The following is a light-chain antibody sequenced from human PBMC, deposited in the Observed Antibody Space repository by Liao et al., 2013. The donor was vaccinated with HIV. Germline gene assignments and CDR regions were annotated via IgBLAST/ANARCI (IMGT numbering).Light chain of an antibody. CDR3: QVWDSNSDHPYV. V-gene: IGLV3-21*01. J-gene: IGLJ1*01. Sequence: SYVLTQPPSVSVAPGKTARITCGGDNIGDKGVHWYQQKPGQAPTLVIYYDTNRPSGIPERFSGSNPGITATLTISRVEAGDEADYYCQVWDSNSDHPYVFGSGTKVTVL. CDR1: NIGDKG. CDR2: YDT.